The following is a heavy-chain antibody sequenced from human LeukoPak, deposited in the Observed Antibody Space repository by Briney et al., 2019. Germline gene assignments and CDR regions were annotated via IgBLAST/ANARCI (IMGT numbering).Heavy chain of an antibody. CDR1: GFIFSSYG. CDR2: ISGSGGST. J-gene: IGHJ4*02. D-gene: IGHD3-22*01. V-gene: IGHV3-23*01. CDR3: AKGKGVVVNYYYFDY. Sequence: GGSLRLSCAASGFIFSSYGMSWVRQAPGKGLEWVSAISGSGGSTYYADSVKGRFTISRDNSKNTLYLQMNSLRAEDTAVYYCAKGKGVVVNYYYFDYWGQGTLVTVSS.